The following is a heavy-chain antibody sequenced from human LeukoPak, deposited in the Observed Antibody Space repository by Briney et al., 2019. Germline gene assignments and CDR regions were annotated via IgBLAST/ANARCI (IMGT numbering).Heavy chain of an antibody. CDR2: FDPEDGET. CDR1: GYTLTELS. D-gene: IGHD6-19*01. J-gene: IGHJ3*02. CDR3: ATEGSSGPGTRGYAFDI. V-gene: IGHV1-24*01. Sequence: ASVKVSCKVSGYTLTELSMHWVRQAPGKGLEWMGGFDPEDGETIYAQKFQGRVTMTEDTSTDTAYMELSSLRSEDTAVYYCATEGSSGPGTRGYAFDIWGQGTMVTVSS.